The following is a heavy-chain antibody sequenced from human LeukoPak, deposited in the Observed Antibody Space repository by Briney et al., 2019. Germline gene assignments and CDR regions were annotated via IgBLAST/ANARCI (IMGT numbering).Heavy chain of an antibody. V-gene: IGHV1-69*05. CDR3: ARVPDSRWELWGPFDY. D-gene: IGHD1-26*01. Sequence: ASVKVSCKASGGTFSSYAISWVRQAPGQGLEWMGGIIPIFGTANYAQKFQGRVTITTGESTSTAYMELSSLRSEDTAVYYCARVPDSRWELWGPFDYWGQGTLVTVSS. CDR1: GGTFSSYA. J-gene: IGHJ4*02. CDR2: IIPIFGTA.